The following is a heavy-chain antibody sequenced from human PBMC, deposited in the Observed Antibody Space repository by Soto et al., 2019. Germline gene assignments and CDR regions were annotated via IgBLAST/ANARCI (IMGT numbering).Heavy chain of an antibody. J-gene: IGHJ6*03. CDR3: AKRDSSTNYYYYYYMDV. Sequence: HPGGSLRLSCAASGFTFSSYAMSWVRQAPGKGLEWVSAISGSGGSTYYADSVKGRFTISRDNSKNTLYLQMNSLRAEDTAVYYCAKRDSSTNYYYYYYMDVWGKGTTVTVSS. CDR2: ISGSGGST. D-gene: IGHD2-2*01. V-gene: IGHV3-23*01. CDR1: GFTFSSYA.